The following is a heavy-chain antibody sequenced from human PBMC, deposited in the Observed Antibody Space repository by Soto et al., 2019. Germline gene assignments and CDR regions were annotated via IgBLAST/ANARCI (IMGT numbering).Heavy chain of an antibody. CDR1: GFTFSSYW. Sequence: EVQPVESGGGLVQPGGSLRLSCAASGFTFSSYWMSWVRQAPGKGLEWVANIKQDGSEKYYVDSVKGRFTISRDNAKNSLYLQMNSLRAEDTAVYYCAGYSSSRLYYFDYWGQGTLVTVSS. CDR3: AGYSSSRLYYFDY. J-gene: IGHJ4*02. V-gene: IGHV3-7*05. D-gene: IGHD6-13*01. CDR2: IKQDGSEK.